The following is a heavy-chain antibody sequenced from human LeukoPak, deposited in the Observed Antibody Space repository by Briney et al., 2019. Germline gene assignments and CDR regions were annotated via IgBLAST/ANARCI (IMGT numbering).Heavy chain of an antibody. CDR3: ARDRPSGHETLGGDFDY. CDR1: GYTLTELS. D-gene: IGHD5-12*01. J-gene: IGHJ4*02. CDR2: INPNSGGT. Sequence: ASVKVSCKVSGYTLTELSMHWVRQAPGQGLEWMGWINPNSGGTNYAQKFQGRVTMTRDTSISTAYMELSRLRSDDTAVYYCARDRPSGHETLGGDFDYWGQGTLVTVSS. V-gene: IGHV1-2*02.